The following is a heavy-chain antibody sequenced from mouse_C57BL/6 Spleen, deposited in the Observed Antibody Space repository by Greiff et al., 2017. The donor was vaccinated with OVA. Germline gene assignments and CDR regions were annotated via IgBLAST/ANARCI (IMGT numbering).Heavy chain of an antibody. CDR2: INPNNGGT. CDR1: GYTFTDYY. V-gene: IGHV1-26*01. CDR3: ARELRGTYYAMDY. J-gene: IGHJ4*01. D-gene: IGHD3-3*01. Sequence: VQLQQSGPELVKPGASVKISCKASGYTFTDYYMNWVKQSHGKSLEWIGDINPNNGGTSYNQKFKGKATLTVDKSSSTAYMELRSLTSEDSAVYYCARELRGTYYAMDYWGQGTSVTVSS.